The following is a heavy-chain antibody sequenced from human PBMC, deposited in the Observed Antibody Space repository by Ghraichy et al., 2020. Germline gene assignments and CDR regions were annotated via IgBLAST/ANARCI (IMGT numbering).Heavy chain of an antibody. D-gene: IGHD2-21*01. J-gene: IGHJ6*02. CDR3: VKDFVGGGLGAYGMVF. V-gene: IGHV3-74*01. Sequence: GGSLRLSCAASGFTFSSYWMHWVRQAPGKGLVWVSRINSDGGGTTYADSVKGRFTISKDNAKNTLYLQMNSLRAEDTAVYYCVKDFVGGGLGAYGMVFWGQGPLVTVSS. CDR2: INSDGGGT. CDR1: GFTFSSYW.